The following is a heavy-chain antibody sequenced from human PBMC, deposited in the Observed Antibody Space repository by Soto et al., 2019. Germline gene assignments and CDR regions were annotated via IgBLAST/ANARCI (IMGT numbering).Heavy chain of an antibody. V-gene: IGHV4-4*02. Sequence: QVQLQESGPRLVKPSGTLSLTCAVSSGSIDNGYWWSWVRQSPGKGLEWIGGTSHDGVTNYNPSLEGRVPSARAKPKNQLYVALNSVTAADTAMYYCAGNGDWTRPGCSVGWFGPWGPGTLVTVSS. J-gene: IGHJ5*02. CDR3: AGNGDWTRPGCSVGWFGP. CDR1: SGSIDNGYW. CDR2: TSHDGVT. D-gene: IGHD3-10*01.